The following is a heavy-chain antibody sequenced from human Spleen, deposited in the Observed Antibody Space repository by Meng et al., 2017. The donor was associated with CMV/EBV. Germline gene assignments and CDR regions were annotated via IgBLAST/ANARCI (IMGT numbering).Heavy chain of an antibody. Sequence: GESLKISCAASGFTFNSYEVNWVRQAPGKGLEWISYISTSGSAIYYADSVKGRFTISRDNAKNSVYLQMNSLRAEDTAVYYCAKEVLAAAGYYFDYWGQGTLVTVSS. CDR2: ISTSGSAI. CDR1: GFTFNSYE. D-gene: IGHD6-13*01. CDR3: AKEVLAAAGYYFDY. J-gene: IGHJ4*02. V-gene: IGHV3-48*03.